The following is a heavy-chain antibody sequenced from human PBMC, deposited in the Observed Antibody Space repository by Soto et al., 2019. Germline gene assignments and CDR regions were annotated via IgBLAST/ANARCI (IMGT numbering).Heavy chain of an antibody. CDR1: GGCVSSGSFY. CDR2: IYNREIT. CDR3: ARHPVLDGLDV. J-gene: IGHJ6*02. D-gene: IGHD3-10*01. V-gene: IGHV4-61*01. Sequence: SETLSRTCTVCGGCVSSGSFYWTWIRQPPGKGLEWIGYIYNREITNYNPSLKGRVTMLVDTSKNQFSLILTSVTAADTAVYYCARHPVLDGLDVWGLGTTVTVSS.